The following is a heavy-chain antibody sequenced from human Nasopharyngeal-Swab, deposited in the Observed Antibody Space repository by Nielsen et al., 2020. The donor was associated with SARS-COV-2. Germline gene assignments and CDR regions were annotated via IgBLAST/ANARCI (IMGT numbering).Heavy chain of an antibody. CDR3: ARAKVDEGYCSSTSCQGGMDV. CDR2: IIPILGIA. J-gene: IGHJ6*02. Sequence: SVKVSCKASGGTFSSYAISWVRQAPGQGVEWMGGIIPILGIANYEQKFQGRVTITADKSTSTAYMELSSLRSEDTAVYYCARAKVDEGYCSSTSCQGGMDVWGQGTTVTVSS. CDR1: GGTFSSYA. V-gene: IGHV1-69*10. D-gene: IGHD2-2*01.